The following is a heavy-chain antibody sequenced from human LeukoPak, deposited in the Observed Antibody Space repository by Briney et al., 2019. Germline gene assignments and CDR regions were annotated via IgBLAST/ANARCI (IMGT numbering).Heavy chain of an antibody. CDR3: AKRPGVDYVWGSYRAARYYFDY. CDR1: GFTFSSYA. J-gene: IGHJ4*02. CDR2: IRGSGGST. D-gene: IGHD3-16*02. Sequence: GGSLRLSCAASGFTFSSYAMSWVRQAPGKGLEWVSAIRGSGGSTYYADSVKGRFTISRDNSKNTLYLQMNSLRAEDTAVYYCAKRPGVDYVWGSYRAARYYFDYWGQGTLVTVSS. V-gene: IGHV3-23*01.